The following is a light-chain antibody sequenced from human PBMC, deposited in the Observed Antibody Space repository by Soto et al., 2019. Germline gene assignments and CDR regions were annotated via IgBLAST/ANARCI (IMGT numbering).Light chain of an antibody. J-gene: IGKJ3*01. CDR1: QSVSNNY. V-gene: IGKV3-20*01. Sequence: EIVLTQSPGTLSLSPGERATLSCRASQSVSNNYLAWYQQKPGQAPRFLMYGASSRATGTPDRFSGSGSGTDFTLTNSRLEPEDYAEYYCQQYGSSPVSFGPGTKVDLK. CDR3: QQYGSSPVS. CDR2: GAS.